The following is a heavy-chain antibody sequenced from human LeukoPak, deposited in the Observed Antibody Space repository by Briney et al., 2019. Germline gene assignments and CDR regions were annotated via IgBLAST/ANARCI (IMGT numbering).Heavy chain of an antibody. CDR3: AKGAWLDW. CDR1: GFTFSNFA. V-gene: IGHV3-23*01. J-gene: IGHJ4*02. CDR2: ISERARRT. Sequence: GGSLRLSCAASGFTFSNFAMGWVRQSPGKGLEWVSVISERARRTYYAGSVKGRFSISRDDSDNTLYLQMNSLRDEDTAIYYCAKGAWLDWWGRGTPVTVSS.